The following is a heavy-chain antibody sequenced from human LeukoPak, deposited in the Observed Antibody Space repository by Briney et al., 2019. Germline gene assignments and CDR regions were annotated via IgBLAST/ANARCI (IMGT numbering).Heavy chain of an antibody. D-gene: IGHD2-21*01. CDR3: AREPAPLIL. J-gene: IGHJ4*02. CDR2: ISSRSTYT. Sequence: KPGGSLRLSCAASGFTFSTYSMNWVRQTPGKGLEWVSSISSRSTYTYYADSVKGRFTVSRDNAKNSLYLQMDGLRAEDTAVYYCAREPAPLILWGQGTLVTVSS. CDR1: GFTFSTYS. V-gene: IGHV3-21*01.